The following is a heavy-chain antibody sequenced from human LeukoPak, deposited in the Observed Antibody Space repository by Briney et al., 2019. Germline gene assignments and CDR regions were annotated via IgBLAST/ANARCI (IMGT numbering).Heavy chain of an antibody. CDR1: GGSISSSSYY. CDR2: IYYSGSA. V-gene: IGHV4-39*07. Sequence: SETLSLTCTVSGGSISSSSYYWGWIRQPPGKGLEWIGSIYYSGSAYYNPSLESRVTISVDTSKNQFSLKLSSVTAADTAVYYCARGDTMVRGVILTDYWGQGTLVTVSS. D-gene: IGHD3-10*01. J-gene: IGHJ4*02. CDR3: ARGDTMVRGVILTDY.